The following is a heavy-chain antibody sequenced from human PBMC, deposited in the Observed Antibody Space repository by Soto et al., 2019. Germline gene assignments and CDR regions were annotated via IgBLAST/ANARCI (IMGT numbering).Heavy chain of an antibody. V-gene: IGHV4-59*01. CDR3: ARASTTVTTLDY. CDR1: GGSITSYY. Sequence: SETLSLTCSVSGGSITSYYWSWIRQPPGKGLEWIGYIYYSGITNYNPSLKSRVTISVDTSKNQFSLKLSSVTAADTAVYYCARASTTVTTLDYWGQGTLVTVSS. D-gene: IGHD4-17*01. J-gene: IGHJ4*02. CDR2: IYYSGIT.